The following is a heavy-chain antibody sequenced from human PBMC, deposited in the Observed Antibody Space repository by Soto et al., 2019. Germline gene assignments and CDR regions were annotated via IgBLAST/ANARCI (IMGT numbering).Heavy chain of an antibody. J-gene: IGHJ1*01. CDR2: IYYRGNT. V-gene: IGHV4-59*01. Sequence: SETLSLTCTVSGGSISSFYWSWIRQPPGKGLEWIGYIYYRGNTIYNPSLKSRVTISVDTSKNQFSLKLNSVTTADTAVYYCAISYDSSAYYGAESFKHWAQGTLVT. D-gene: IGHD3-22*01. CDR3: AISYDSSAYYGAESFKH. CDR1: GGSISSFY.